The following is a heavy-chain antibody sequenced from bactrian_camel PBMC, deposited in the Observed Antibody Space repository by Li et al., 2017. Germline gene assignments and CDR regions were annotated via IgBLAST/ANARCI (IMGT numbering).Heavy chain of an antibody. V-gene: IGHV3-2*01. CDR3: ATALQSGGYGEYEYHV. J-gene: IGHJ4*01. CDR1: GSTYSSAL. D-gene: IGHD3*01. CDR2: IADTST. Sequence: HVQLVESGGGSVQAGGSLRLSCEASGSTYSSALMALAWFRQAPGQGLEWASSIADTSTYYANSVKGRFTISRDNAKNTLYLQLSSLKSEDTALYYCATALQSGGYGEYEYHVWGQGTQVTVS.